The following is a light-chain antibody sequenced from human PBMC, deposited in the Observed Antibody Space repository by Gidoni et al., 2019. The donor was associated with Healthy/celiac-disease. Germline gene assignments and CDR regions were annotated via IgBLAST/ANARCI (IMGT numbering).Light chain of an antibody. CDR3: QSADSSGTYVV. CDR1: ALPKQY. J-gene: IGLJ2*01. V-gene: IGLV3-25*03. CDR2: KDS. Sequence: SFDLTQPPSASVSPGQPARITCSGDALPKQYAYWYQQTSGQAPVLVIYKDSERPSGIPERFSGSSSGTTVTLTISGVQAEDEADYYCQSADSSGTYVVFGGGTKLTVL.